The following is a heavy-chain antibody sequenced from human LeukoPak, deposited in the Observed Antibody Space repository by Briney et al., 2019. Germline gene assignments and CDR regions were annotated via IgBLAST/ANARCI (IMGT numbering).Heavy chain of an antibody. CDR1: GFTFSSYA. V-gene: IGHV3-30*14. J-gene: IGHJ4*02. D-gene: IGHD3-10*01. CDR3: ARDGRGTMVRGVPPYFDY. Sequence: GRSLRLSCAASGFTFSSYAMHWVRQAPGKGLEWVAVISYDGSNKYYADSVKGRFTISRDNSKNTLYHQMNSLRAEDTAVYYCARDGRGTMVRGVPPYFDYWGQGTLVTVSS. CDR2: ISYDGSNK.